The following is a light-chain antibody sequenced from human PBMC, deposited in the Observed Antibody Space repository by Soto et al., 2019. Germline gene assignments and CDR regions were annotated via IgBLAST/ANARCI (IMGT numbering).Light chain of an antibody. V-gene: IGKV3-11*01. CDR1: QSVSSY. CDR3: QQRSNWPPIT. J-gene: IGKJ5*01. Sequence: EIVLTQSPATLSLSPGERATFTCRASQSVSSYLAWYQQKPGKAPRLLIYDASNRATGVPARFSGSGSGTDFTLTISSLEPEDFAVYYCQQRSNWPPITFGQGTRLEI. CDR2: DAS.